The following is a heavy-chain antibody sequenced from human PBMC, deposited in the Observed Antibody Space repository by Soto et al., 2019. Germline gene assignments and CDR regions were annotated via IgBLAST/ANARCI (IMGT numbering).Heavy chain of an antibody. CDR2: ISAYNGNT. CDR1: GYTFTSYG. Sequence: QVQLVQSGAEVKKPGASVKASCKASGYTFTSYGISWVRQAPGQGLEWMGWISAYNGNTNYAQKLQGRVTMTTDTSTSTAYMELRSLRSDDTAVYYCSTTVTTALYYYYYGMDVWGQGTTVTVSS. CDR3: STTVTTALYYYYYGMDV. J-gene: IGHJ6*02. V-gene: IGHV1-18*04. D-gene: IGHD4-17*01.